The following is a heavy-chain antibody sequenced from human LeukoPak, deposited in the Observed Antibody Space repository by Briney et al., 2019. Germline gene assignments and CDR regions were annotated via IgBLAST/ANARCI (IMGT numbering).Heavy chain of an antibody. CDR2: IYYSGST. Sequence: NASETLSLTCTVSGGSISSSSYYWGWIRQPPGKGLEWIGSIYYSGSTYYNPSLKSRVTISVDTSKNQFSLELSSVTAADTAVYYCAKELALAYWGQGTLVTVSS. J-gene: IGHJ4*02. CDR1: GGSISSSSYY. CDR3: AKELALAY. V-gene: IGHV4-39*07. D-gene: IGHD5-12*01.